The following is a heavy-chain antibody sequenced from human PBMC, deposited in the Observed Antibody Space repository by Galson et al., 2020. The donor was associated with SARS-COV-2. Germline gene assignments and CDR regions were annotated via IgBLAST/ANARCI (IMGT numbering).Heavy chain of an antibody. CDR1: GYTYTGYY. CDR3: AGVGQLVAYYYYGMDV. D-gene: IGHD6-6*01. CDR2: INPNSVGP. J-gene: IGHJ6*02. Sequence: ASVKVSCKASGYTYTGYYMHWVRQAPGQGLEWMAWINPNSVGPNYEQKFQGRVTMTRDTSISTAYMELSRLRADDTAVYYCAGVGQLVAYYYYGMDVWGQGTTVTVSS. V-gene: IGHV1-2*02.